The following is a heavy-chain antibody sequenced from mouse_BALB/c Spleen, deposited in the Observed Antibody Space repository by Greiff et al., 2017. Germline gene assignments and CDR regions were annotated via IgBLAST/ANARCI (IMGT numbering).Heavy chain of an antibody. J-gene: IGHJ3*01. CDR2: INPGSGGT. D-gene: IGHD2-2*01. V-gene: IGHV1-54*01. Sequence: QVQLQQSGAELVRPGTSVKVSCKASGYAFTNYLIEWVKQRPGQGLEWIGVINPGSGGTNYNEKFKGKATLTADKSSSTAYMQLSSLTSDDSAVYFCARPRYGYDVGFAYWGQGTLVTVSA. CDR1: GYAFTNYL. CDR3: ARPRYGYDVGFAY.